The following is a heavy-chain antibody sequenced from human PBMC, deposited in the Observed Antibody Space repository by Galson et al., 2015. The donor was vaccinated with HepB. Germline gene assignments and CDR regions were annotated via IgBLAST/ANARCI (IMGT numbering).Heavy chain of an antibody. J-gene: IGHJ4*02. D-gene: IGHD3-3*01. V-gene: IGHV3-23*01. Sequence: SLRLSCAASGFTFSTFWMHWVRQAPGKGLEWVSSIGGYTTGTYYADSVKGRFTISRDNSKNRLYLQMNSLRAEDTAVYYCAKDPWGTATLFGVDPYFDYWGQGTQVTVSS. CDR1: GFTFSTFW. CDR3: AKDPWGTATLFGVDPYFDY. CDR2: IGGYTTGT.